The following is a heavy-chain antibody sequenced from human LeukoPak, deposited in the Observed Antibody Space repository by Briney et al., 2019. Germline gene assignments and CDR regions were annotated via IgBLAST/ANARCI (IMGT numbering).Heavy chain of an antibody. V-gene: IGHV3-23*01. D-gene: IGHD2-15*01. CDR1: GFIFSSYA. CDR3: AKGYCSGGSCYSGLFDY. J-gene: IGHJ4*02. CDR2: ISSSGGST. Sequence: GGSLRLSCAASGFIFSSYAMSWVRQAPGKGLEWVSAISSSGGSTYYADSVKGRFTISRDNSKNTLYLQMNSLRAEDAAVYYCAKGYCSGGSCYSGLFDYWGQGTLVTVSS.